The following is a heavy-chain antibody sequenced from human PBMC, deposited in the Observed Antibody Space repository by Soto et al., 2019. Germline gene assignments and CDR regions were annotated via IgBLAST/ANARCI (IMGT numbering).Heavy chain of an antibody. CDR1: GGTFSSYA. Sequence: SVKVSCKASGGTFSSYAISWVRQAPGQGLEWMGGIIPIFGTANYAQKFQGRVTITADESTSTAYMELSSLRSEDTAVYYCARDGFTCSGGSCQPPHYFDYWGQGTLVTVSS. CDR2: IIPIFGTA. V-gene: IGHV1-69*13. J-gene: IGHJ4*02. CDR3: ARDGFTCSGGSCQPPHYFDY. D-gene: IGHD2-15*01.